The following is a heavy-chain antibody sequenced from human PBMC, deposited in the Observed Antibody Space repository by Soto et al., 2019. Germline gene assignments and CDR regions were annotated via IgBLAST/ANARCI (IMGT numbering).Heavy chain of an antibody. CDR2: VSYDGNKK. CDR1: GFSFGSFA. D-gene: IGHD3-3*01. V-gene: IGHV3-30*18. J-gene: IGHJ4*02. CDR3: AKLRLVSYSAFWSGYPL. Sequence: QVLLVESGGGVVQPGGSLRLSCATGGFSFGSFAMHWVRQAPGKGLEWLAVVSYDGNKKNYIDSVKGRFTISRDNSQHTLFLQMNSLRPEDTAVYYCAKLRLVSYSAFWSGYPLWGRGTLVSVSS.